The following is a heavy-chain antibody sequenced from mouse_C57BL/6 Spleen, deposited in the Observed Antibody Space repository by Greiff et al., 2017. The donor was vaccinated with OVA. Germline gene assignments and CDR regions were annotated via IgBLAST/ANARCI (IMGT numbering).Heavy chain of an antibody. CDR3: AREYYGSLAY. J-gene: IGHJ3*01. Sequence: QVQLQQSGPELVKPGASVKISCKASGYAFSSSWMNWVKQRPGKGLEWIGRIYPGDGDTNYNGKFKGKATLTADKSSSTAYMQLSSLTSEDSAVYFCAREYYGSLAYWGQGTLVTVSA. CDR2: IYPGDGDT. D-gene: IGHD1-1*01. V-gene: IGHV1-82*01. CDR1: GYAFSSSW.